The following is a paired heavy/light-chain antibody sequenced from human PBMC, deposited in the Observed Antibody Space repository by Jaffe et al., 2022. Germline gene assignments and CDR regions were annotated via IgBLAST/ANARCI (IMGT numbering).Light chain of an antibody. J-gene: IGLJ3*02. CDR3: SSYTSSSTLDWV. Sequence: QSALTQPASVSGSPGQSITISCTGTSSDVGGYNYVSWYQQHPGKAPKLMIYDVSNRPSGVSNRFSGSKSGNTASLTISGLQAEDEADYYCSSYTSSSTLDWVFGGGTKLTVL. CDR2: DVS. CDR1: SSDVGGYNY. V-gene: IGLV2-14*03.
Heavy chain of an antibody. CDR2: MNPNSGNT. CDR1: GYTFTSYD. V-gene: IGHV1-8*01. Sequence: QVQLVQSGAEVKKPGASVKVSCKASGYTFTSYDINWVRQATGQGLEWMGWMNPNSGNTGYAQKFQGRVTMTRNTSISTAYMELSSLRSEDTAVYYCAGRRYCSGGSCYSKYYYMDVWGKGTTVTVSS. D-gene: IGHD2-15*01. J-gene: IGHJ6*03. CDR3: AGRRYCSGGSCYSKYYYMDV.